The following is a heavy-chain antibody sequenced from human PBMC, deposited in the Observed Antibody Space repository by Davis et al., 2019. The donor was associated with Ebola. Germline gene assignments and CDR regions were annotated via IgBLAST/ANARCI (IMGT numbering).Heavy chain of an antibody. CDR1: GFTLSRYD. J-gene: IGHJ5*02. V-gene: IGHV3-13*01. D-gene: IGHD2-2*01. CDR2: IGTAGDT. Sequence: GESLKISCAASGFTLSRYDMHWVRQATGKGLEWVSSIGTAGDTYYPGSVKGRFTISRENAKNSLYLQMNSLSAEDTAVYCCARGAQLLSFDPWGQGTLVTVSS. CDR3: ARGAQLLSFDP.